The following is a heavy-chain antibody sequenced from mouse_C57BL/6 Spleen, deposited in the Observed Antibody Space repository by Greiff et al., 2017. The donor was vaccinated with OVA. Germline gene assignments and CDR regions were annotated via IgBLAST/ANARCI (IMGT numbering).Heavy chain of an antibody. Sequence: VQLVESGAELVRPGASVKLSCKASGYTFTDYYINWVKQRPGQGLEWIARIYPGSGNTYYNEKFKGKATLTAEKSSSTAYMQLSSLTSEDSAVYFCARGDYGSSYNFDYWGQGTTLTVSS. V-gene: IGHV1-76*01. J-gene: IGHJ2*01. CDR3: ARGDYGSSYNFDY. D-gene: IGHD1-1*01. CDR2: IYPGSGNT. CDR1: GYTFTDYY.